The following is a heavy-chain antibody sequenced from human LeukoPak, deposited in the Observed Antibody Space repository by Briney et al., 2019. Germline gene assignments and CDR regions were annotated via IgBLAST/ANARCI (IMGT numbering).Heavy chain of an antibody. Sequence: GGSLRLSCAASGFTFSNAWMSWVRKAPGKGLEWVGRIKSKTDGGTTDYAAPVKGRFTISRDDSKNTLYLQMNSLKTEDTAVYYCTTDLPKSVSYYDTSGHYVGYYFDYWGLGTLVTVSS. CDR3: TTDLPKSVSYYDTSGHYVGYYFDY. J-gene: IGHJ4*02. V-gene: IGHV3-15*01. D-gene: IGHD3-22*01. CDR1: GFTFSNAW. CDR2: IKSKTDGGTT.